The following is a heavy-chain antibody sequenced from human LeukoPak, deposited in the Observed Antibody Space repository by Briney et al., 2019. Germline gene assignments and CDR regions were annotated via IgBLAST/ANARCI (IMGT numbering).Heavy chain of an antibody. CDR1: GGSFSGYY. Sequence: MSSETLSLTCAVYGGSFSGYYWSWIRQPPGKGLEWIGEINHSGSTNYNPSLKSRVTISVDTSKNQFSLKLSSVTAADTAVYYCARQGRIGIQLWRYYFDYWGQGTLVTVSS. CDR3: ARQGRIGIQLWRYYFDY. CDR2: INHSGST. J-gene: IGHJ4*02. D-gene: IGHD5-18*01. V-gene: IGHV4-34*01.